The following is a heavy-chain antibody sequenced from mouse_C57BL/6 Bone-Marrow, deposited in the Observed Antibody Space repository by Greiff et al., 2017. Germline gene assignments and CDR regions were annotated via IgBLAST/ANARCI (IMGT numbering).Heavy chain of an antibody. CDR2: IDPSDSYT. CDR1: GYTFTSYW. Sequence: QVQLQQPGAELVRPGPSVKLSCKASGYTFTSYWMHWVKQRPGQGLEWIGVIDPSDSYTNYNQKFKGKATLTVYTSSSTAYMQLSSLTTEDSAVYYCARWVYWGQGTLVTVSA. J-gene: IGHJ3*01. V-gene: IGHV1-59*01. CDR3: ARWVY.